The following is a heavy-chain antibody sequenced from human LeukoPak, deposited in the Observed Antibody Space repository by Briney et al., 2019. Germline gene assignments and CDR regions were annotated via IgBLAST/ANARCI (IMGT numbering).Heavy chain of an antibody. CDR1: GGSISSYY. CDR3: ARARDGHINNWFDP. CDR2: IYYSGST. J-gene: IGHJ5*02. V-gene: IGHV4-59*01. D-gene: IGHD5-24*01. Sequence: TSETLSLTCTVSGGSISSYYWSWIRQPPGKGLEWIGYIYYSGSTNYNPSLKSRVTLSVDTSKNQFSLKMSSVTAADTAVYYCARARDGHINNWFDPWGQGTLVTVSS.